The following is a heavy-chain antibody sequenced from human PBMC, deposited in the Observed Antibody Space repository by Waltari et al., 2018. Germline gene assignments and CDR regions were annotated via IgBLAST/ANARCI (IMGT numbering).Heavy chain of an antibody. CDR3: ARLRRRDQYGAGSLRY. Sequence: EVHLVESGGGSVQPGGSLTLSCAGSGFTTDFWIHWVRQVPGKGLEWVARSRSDGTSTDDADHVKGRVTLSRDTTKKMVDRQMNSLRAEDTAVYYCARLRRRDQYGAGSLRYWGQGALVNVSS. CDR2: SRSDGTST. D-gene: IGHD3-10*01. V-gene: IGHV3-74*01. J-gene: IGHJ4*02. CDR1: GFTTDFW.